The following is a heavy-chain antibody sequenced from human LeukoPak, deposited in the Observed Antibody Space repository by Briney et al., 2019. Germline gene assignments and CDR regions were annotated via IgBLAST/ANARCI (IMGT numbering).Heavy chain of an antibody. J-gene: IGHJ5*02. D-gene: IGHD2-8*01. CDR2: NNYSGRA. Sequence: SETLSLTCTISGGSITSNNYYWVWIRQPPGKGLEWIGNNNYSGRAYYNPSLKSRVTISVDTSKNQFSLKLISVIAADTAVYYCARTAYYTDGFGWFDPWGQGTLVTVSS. V-gene: IGHV4-39*07. CDR1: GGSITSNNYY. CDR3: ARTAYYTDGFGWFDP.